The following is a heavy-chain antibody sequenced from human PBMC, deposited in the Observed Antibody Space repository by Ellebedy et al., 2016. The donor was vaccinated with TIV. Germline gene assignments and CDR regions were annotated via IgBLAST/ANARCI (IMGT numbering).Heavy chain of an antibody. CDR3: ARVANYYGSGMDV. D-gene: IGHD3-10*01. V-gene: IGHV1-46*01. CDR1: GYTFTSYY. J-gene: IGHJ6*02. CDR2: INPSGGST. Sequence: ASVKVSCXASGYTFTSYYMHWVRQTPGQGLEWMGIINPSGGSTSYAQKFQGRVTMTRDTSTSTVYMELSSLRSEDTAVYYCARVANYYGSGMDVWGQGTTVTVSS.